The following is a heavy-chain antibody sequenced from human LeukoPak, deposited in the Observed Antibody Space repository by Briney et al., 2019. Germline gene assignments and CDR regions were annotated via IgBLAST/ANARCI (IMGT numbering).Heavy chain of an antibody. D-gene: IGHD2/OR15-2a*01. V-gene: IGHV1-69*05. CDR3: ANSSTTLNVFGP. CDR1: GGSLTNYA. CDR2: ISPLLGTT. Sequence: ASVKVSCKASGGSLTNYAFNWVRQAPGQGLEWMGGISPLLGTTRYAQKFQGRVTITTDGSTNTAYMEMSSLRSEDTAVYFCANSSTTLNVFGPWGQGTLVTVSS. J-gene: IGHJ5*02.